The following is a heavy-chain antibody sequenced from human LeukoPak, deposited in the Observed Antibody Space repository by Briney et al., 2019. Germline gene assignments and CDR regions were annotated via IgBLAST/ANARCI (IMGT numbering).Heavy chain of an antibody. D-gene: IGHD6-13*01. V-gene: IGHV4-34*01. CDR3: ARGRYLTTGGGAAAGFLDY. CDR1: GGSFSGYY. CDR2: INHSGST. J-gene: IGHJ4*02. Sequence: MTSETLSLTCGVSGGSFSGYYWNWIRQPPGRGLEWIGEINHSGSTNYNPSLKSRVTISVDTSQKQFSLRLSSVTAADTAVYYCARGRYLTTGGGAAAGFLDYWGQGTLVTVSS.